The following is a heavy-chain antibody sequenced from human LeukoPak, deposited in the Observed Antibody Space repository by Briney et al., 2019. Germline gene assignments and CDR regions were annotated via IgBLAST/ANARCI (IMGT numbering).Heavy chain of an antibody. J-gene: IGHJ4*02. CDR3: ARDRVGFGELSGY. CDR2: ISGSGGST. CDR1: GFTFSSYA. V-gene: IGHV3-23*01. D-gene: IGHD3-10*01. Sequence: GGSLRLSCAASGFTFSSYAMSWVRQAPGKGLEWVSAISGSGGSTYYADSVKGRFTISRDNSKNTLYLQMNSLRAEDTAVYYCARDRVGFGELSGYWGQGTLVTVSS.